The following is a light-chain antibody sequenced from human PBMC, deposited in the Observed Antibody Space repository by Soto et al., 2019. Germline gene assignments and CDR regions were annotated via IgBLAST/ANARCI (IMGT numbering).Light chain of an antibody. J-gene: IGLJ1*01. CDR3: QSSDDTGNYYL. CDR2: KDS. CDR1: ELSKQY. V-gene: IGLV3-25*02. Sequence: ELTQTPSVSVSPGQTARITCSGDELSKQYVYWYQQKPGQAPVLVIYKDSERASGIPERFSDSSSGTTVTLTISGVRAEDEADYYCQSSDDTGNYYLFGTGTKVTVL.